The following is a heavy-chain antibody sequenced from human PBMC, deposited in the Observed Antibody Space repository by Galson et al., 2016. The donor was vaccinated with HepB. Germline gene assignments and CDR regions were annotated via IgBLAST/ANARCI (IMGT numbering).Heavy chain of an antibody. Sequence: SVKVSCKASGFTFTNYYMNWVRQAPGQGLEWMGTINPSGGRTSYAQKFQGTVSMTRDTATNTVYMEVSSLRSEDTAVYYGAREQSALRFGGSYGFDIWGQGTLVTVSS. D-gene: IGHD3-10*01. CDR3: AREQSALRFGGSYGFDI. CDR1: GFTFTNYY. J-gene: IGHJ3*02. CDR2: INPSGGRT. V-gene: IGHV1-46*01.